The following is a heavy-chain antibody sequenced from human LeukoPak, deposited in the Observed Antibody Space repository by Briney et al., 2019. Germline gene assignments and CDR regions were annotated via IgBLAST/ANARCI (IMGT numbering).Heavy chain of an antibody. D-gene: IGHD3-10*01. CDR2: INHSGST. CDR3: ARVGGSGSFDY. V-gene: IGHV4-34*01. Sequence: TSETLSLTCAVYGGSFSGYYWSWIRQPPGKGLEWIGEINHSGSTNYNPSLKSRVTISVDTSKNQFSLKLSSVTAADTAVYHCARVGGSGSFDYWGQGTLVTVSS. CDR1: GGSFSGYY. J-gene: IGHJ4*02.